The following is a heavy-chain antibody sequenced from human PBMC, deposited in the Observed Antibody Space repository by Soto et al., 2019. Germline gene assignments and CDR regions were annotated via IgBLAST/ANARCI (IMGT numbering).Heavy chain of an antibody. CDR2: IFSNDEE. CDR1: GFSLSNVRMG. CDR3: ARIERYSTYEYFDY. D-gene: IGHD5-12*01. Sequence: QVTLKESGPVLVKPTETLTLTCTVSGFSLSNVRMGVAWIRQLPGKALEWLAHIFSNDEESYTTSLRSRLTISRDTFTRQVVLTMTNMDPVDTATYYCARIERYSTYEYFDYWGQGAPVTVSS. V-gene: IGHV2-26*01. J-gene: IGHJ4*02.